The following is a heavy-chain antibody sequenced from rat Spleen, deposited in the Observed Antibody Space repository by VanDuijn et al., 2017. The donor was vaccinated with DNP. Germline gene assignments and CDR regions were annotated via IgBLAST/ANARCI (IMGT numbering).Heavy chain of an antibody. CDR3: TTQGTTVAPDY. J-gene: IGHJ3*01. D-gene: IGHD1-3*01. Sequence: EVQLVESGGGLVQPGRSLKLSCAASGFTFNKYGMAWVRQAPTKGLEWVATIIYDGSSTYCRDSVKGRFTISRDNAKSTLYLQMDSLRSEDTATYYCTTQGTTVAPDYWGQGALVTVSS. CDR2: IIYDGSST. V-gene: IGHV5-29*01. CDR1: GFTFNKYG.